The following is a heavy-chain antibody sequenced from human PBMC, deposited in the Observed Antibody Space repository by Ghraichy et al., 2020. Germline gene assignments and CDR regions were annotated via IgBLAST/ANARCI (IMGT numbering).Heavy chain of an antibody. CDR2: IYYSGST. D-gene: IGHD1-26*01. CDR1: GGSISSSSYY. V-gene: IGHV4-39*01. Sequence: SETLSLTCTVSGGSISSSSYYWGWFRQPPGKGLEWIGSIYYSGSTYYNPSLKSRVTISVDTSKNQFSLKLSSVTAADTAVYYCARLGSFYPNWFDPWGQGTLVTVSS. J-gene: IGHJ5*02. CDR3: ARLGSFYPNWFDP.